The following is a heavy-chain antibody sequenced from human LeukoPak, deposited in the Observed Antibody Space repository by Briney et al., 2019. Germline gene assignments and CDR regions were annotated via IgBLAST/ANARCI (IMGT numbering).Heavy chain of an antibody. D-gene: IGHD3-10*01. CDR2: ISGNGGIT. CDR3: AKDVGGFYGTGSYGY. J-gene: IGHJ4*02. CDR1: GFSFNTYA. V-gene: IGHV3-23*01. Sequence: GGSLRLSCAASGFSFNTYAMSWVRQAPGKGLEWVAGISGNGGITNYADSVKGRFTISRDNSKNTVYLQMNSLRAEDTAVYYCAKDVGGFYGTGSYGYWGQGTLVTVSS.